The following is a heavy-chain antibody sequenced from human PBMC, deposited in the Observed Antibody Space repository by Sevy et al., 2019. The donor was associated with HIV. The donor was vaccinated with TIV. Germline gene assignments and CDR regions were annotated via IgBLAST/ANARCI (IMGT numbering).Heavy chain of an antibody. J-gene: IGHJ3*02. D-gene: IGHD3-10*01. CDR3: AKDIMWGVWAVRTAFDM. Sequence: GGSLRLSCADSGFPFDDYAMHWVRQAPGKGLEWVAGISWNSDTIGYADSVKGRFTISRDNAKNSLYLQMNSLRVEDTALYYCAKDIMWGVWAVRTAFDMWGQGTMVTVSS. CDR1: GFPFDDYA. V-gene: IGHV3-9*01. CDR2: ISWNSDTI.